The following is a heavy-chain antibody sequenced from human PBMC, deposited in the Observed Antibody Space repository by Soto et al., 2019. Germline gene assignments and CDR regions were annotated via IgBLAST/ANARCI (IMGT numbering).Heavy chain of an antibody. D-gene: IGHD2-2*02. CDR2: MLYSGST. Sequence: SETLSLTCSVSGYSVSSSDYYWAWIRQPPGKGLEWIGSMLYSGSTNYNPSLKSRVTISVDTSKNQFSLKLSSVTAADTAVYYCARGSATINIPVADAFDIWGQGTMVTVSS. J-gene: IGHJ3*02. V-gene: IGHV4-39*07. CDR3: ARGSATINIPVADAFDI. CDR1: GYSVSSSDYY.